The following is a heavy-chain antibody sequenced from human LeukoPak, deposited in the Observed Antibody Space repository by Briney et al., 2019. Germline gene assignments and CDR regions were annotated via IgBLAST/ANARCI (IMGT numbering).Heavy chain of an antibody. Sequence: ASVTVSCKVSGYTLTEFSMHWVRQGPGKGLEWMGGFDPEDGEAIYAQKFQGRVTMTEDTSTDTAYMALSSLRSEDTAVYYCAAVRFGDLSFFDYWGQGTLVTVSS. D-gene: IGHD3-16*02. CDR3: AAVRFGDLSFFDY. J-gene: IGHJ4*02. V-gene: IGHV1-24*01. CDR2: FDPEDGEA. CDR1: GYTLTEFS.